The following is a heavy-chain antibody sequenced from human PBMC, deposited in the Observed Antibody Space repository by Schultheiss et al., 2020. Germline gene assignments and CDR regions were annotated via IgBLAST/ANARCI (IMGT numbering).Heavy chain of an antibody. D-gene: IGHD2-21*01. CDR2: INPSGGST. J-gene: IGHJ6*03. CDR1: GYTFTSYY. V-gene: IGHV1-46*01. Sequence: GESLKISCKASGYTFTSYYMHWVRQAPGQGLEWMGIINPSGGSTSYAQKFQGRVTMTRDTSTSTVYMELSSLRSEDTAVYYCALSTDWNYYYMDVWGKGTTVTVSS. CDR3: ALSTDWNYYYMDV.